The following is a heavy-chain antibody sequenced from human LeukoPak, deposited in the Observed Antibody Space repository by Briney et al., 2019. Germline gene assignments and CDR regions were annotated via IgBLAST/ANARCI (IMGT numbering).Heavy chain of an antibody. CDR1: GGYISSSSYY. CDR2: IYYSGST. CDR3: ARGSVLRHFNY. V-gene: IGHV4-39*01. D-gene: IGHD3-3*01. J-gene: IGHJ4*02. Sequence: TSETLSLTCIVSGGYISSSSYYWGWIRQPPGKGLEWIGSIYYSGSTYYNPSLKSRVTISVDTSKNQFSLKLSSVTAADTAVYYCARGSVLRHFNYWGQGTLVTVSS.